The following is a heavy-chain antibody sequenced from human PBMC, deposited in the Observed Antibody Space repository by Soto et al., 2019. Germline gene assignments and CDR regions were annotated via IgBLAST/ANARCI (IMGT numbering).Heavy chain of an antibody. CDR1: GFSFNTYS. D-gene: IGHD2-2*01. V-gene: IGHV3-48*02. J-gene: IGHJ4*02. CDR2: IGSNINTI. Sequence: GGSLRLSCAASGFSFNTYSMNWVRQAPGKGLEWLSSIGSNINTIYYADSVKGRFTISRDNAKNSVYLQMNSLRDEDTAVYYCARDEYTLETYCSGTSCHYPYYLDHWGKGALVTASS. CDR3: ARDEYTLETYCSGTSCHYPYYLDH.